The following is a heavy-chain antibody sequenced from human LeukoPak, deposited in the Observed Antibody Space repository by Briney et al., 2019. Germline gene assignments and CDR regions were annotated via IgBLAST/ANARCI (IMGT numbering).Heavy chain of an antibody. CDR2: IKEDVSDK. J-gene: IGHJ4*02. CDR3: ARVGVAGFDY. D-gene: IGHD3-3*01. V-gene: IGHV3-7*03. CDR1: EFTIDDYW. Sequence: GGSLRLSCAASEFTIDDYWMSWVRQASGKGLEWVANIKEDVSDKYYVDSVKGRFTISRDNAKNSLYLQMSRLRAEDTAVYYCARVGVAGFDYWGQGILVTVSS.